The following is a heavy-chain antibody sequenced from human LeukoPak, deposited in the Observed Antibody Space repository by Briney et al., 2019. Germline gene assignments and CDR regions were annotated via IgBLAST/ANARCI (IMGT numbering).Heavy chain of an antibody. J-gene: IGHJ4*02. CDR2: ISGSGGST. Sequence: PGGSLRLSCAASGFTFTNAWMTWVRQAPGKGLEWVSAISGSGGSTYYADSVKGRFTISRDNSKNTLYLQMNSLRAEDTAVYYCAKDPGYYDSSGYLFFDYWGQGTLVTVSS. CDR1: GFTFTNAW. D-gene: IGHD3-22*01. V-gene: IGHV3-23*01. CDR3: AKDPGYYDSSGYLFFDY.